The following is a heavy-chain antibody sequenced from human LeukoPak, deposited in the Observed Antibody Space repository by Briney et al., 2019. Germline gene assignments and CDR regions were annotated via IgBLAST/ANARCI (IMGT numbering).Heavy chain of an antibody. Sequence: ASVKVSCKASGYTFTSYGISWVRQAPGQGLEWMGWISAYNGNTNYAQKFQGRVTITADESTSTAYMELSSLRSEDTAVYYCARPFHPYYYDSSGSNYYYYGMDVWGQGTTVTVSS. V-gene: IGHV1-18*01. D-gene: IGHD3-22*01. CDR1: GYTFTSYG. J-gene: IGHJ6*02. CDR2: ISAYNGNT. CDR3: ARPFHPYYYDSSGSNYYYYGMDV.